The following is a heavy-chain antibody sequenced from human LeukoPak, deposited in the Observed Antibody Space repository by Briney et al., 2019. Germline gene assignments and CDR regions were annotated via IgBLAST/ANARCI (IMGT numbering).Heavy chain of an antibody. CDR3: ARGHRYYDFWSGYYRGNKYYFDY. Sequence: SGTLSLTCAVYGGSFSGYYWSWIRQPPGKGLEWIGEINHSGSTNYNPSLKSRVTISVDTSKNQFSLKLSSVTAADTAVYYCARGHRYYDFWSGYYRGNKYYFDYWGQGTLVTVSS. J-gene: IGHJ4*02. D-gene: IGHD3-3*01. CDR1: GGSFSGYY. V-gene: IGHV4-34*01. CDR2: INHSGST.